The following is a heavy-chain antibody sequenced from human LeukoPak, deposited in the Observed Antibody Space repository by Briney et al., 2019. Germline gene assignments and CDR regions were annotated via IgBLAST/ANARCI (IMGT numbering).Heavy chain of an antibody. D-gene: IGHD3-22*01. CDR2: INHSGST. Sequence: PSETLSLTCAVYGGSFSGYYWSWIRQPPGKGLEWIGEINHSGSTNYNPSLKSRVTISVDTSKNQFSLKLSSVTAADTAVYYCASGMTPPYYYDSSGLLKYAFDIWGQGTMVTVSS. J-gene: IGHJ3*02. V-gene: IGHV4-34*01. CDR1: GGSFSGYY. CDR3: ASGMTPPYYYDSSGLLKYAFDI.